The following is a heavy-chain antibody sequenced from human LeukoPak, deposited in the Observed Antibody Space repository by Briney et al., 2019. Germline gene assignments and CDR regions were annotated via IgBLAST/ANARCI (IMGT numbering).Heavy chain of an antibody. CDR3: ASSSGWYGYYYGMDV. Sequence: GGSLRLSCAASGFTFSSYWMSWVRQAPGKGLEWVANIKQDGSEKYYVDSVKGRFTISRDNAKNSLYLQMNSLRAEDTAVYYCASSSGWYGYYYGMDVWGQGTTVTVSS. V-gene: IGHV3-7*01. D-gene: IGHD6-19*01. CDR2: IKQDGSEK. CDR1: GFTFSSYW. J-gene: IGHJ6*02.